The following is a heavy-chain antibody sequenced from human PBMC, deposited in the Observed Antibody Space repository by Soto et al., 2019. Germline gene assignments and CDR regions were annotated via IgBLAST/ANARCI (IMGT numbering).Heavy chain of an antibody. CDR2: IYYSGST. Sequence: SETLSLTCTVSGGSISSSSYYWGWIRQPPGKGLEWIGSIYYSGSTYYNPSLKSRVTISVDTSKNQFSLKLSSVTAADTAVYYCARGLGGNYFYYYGMDVWGQGTTVTVSS. CDR1: GGSISSSSYY. D-gene: IGHD3-16*01. V-gene: IGHV4-39*01. CDR3: ARGLGGNYFYYYGMDV. J-gene: IGHJ6*02.